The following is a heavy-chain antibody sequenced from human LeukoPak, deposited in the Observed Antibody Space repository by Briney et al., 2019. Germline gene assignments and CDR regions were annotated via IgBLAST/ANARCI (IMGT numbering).Heavy chain of an antibody. CDR2: ISAYNSNT. V-gene: IGHV1-18*04. J-gene: IGHJ4*02. CDR3: ARAHGGEYDILTGYDDY. CDR1: GYTFTSYG. D-gene: IGHD3-9*01. Sequence: ASVKVSCKASGYTFTSYGISWVRQAPGQGLEWMGWISAYNSNTNYAQKLQGRVTMTTDTSTSTAYMELRSLRSDDTAVYYCARAHGGEYDILTGYDDYWGQGTLVTVSS.